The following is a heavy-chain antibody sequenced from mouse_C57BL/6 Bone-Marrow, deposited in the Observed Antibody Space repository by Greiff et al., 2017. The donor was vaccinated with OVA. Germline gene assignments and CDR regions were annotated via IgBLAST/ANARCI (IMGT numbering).Heavy chain of an antibody. D-gene: IGHD2-5*01. CDR1: GFTFSDYY. J-gene: IGHJ3*01. Sequence: DVKLVESGGGLVQPGGSLKLSCAASGFTFSDYYMYWVSQTPEKRLEWVGYISNGGGSTNYPDNVKGRVTISGDNAKNTLYLQMSRLKSEDTAMYYCARHNYSNPLAYRGQGTLVTVSA. CDR2: ISNGGGST. CDR3: ARHNYSNPLAY. V-gene: IGHV5-12*01.